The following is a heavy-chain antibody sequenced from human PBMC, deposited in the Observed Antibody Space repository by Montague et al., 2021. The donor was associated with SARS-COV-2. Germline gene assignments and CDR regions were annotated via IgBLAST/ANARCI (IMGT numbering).Heavy chain of an antibody. V-gene: IGHV4-34*08. CDR3: VRLGEGVVTPPVLGLGPYYYYYHMGV. J-gene: IGHJ6*02. Sequence: SETLSLTCAVYGGTLSGFSWTLVRQPKGTALETVAEVNHSKGTLYSAALKSRNTISEDSSKHQFSLKLTSVTAPDTAVYYCVRLGEGVVTPPVLGLGPYYYYYHMGVWGPVSLASVS. CDR1: GGTLSGFS. CDR2: VNHSKGT. D-gene: IGHD3-16*01.